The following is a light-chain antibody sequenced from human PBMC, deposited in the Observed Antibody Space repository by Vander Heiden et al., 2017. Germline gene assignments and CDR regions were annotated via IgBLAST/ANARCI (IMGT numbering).Light chain of an antibody. CDR2: DAS. V-gene: IGKV1-5*01. CDR1: QSIDTW. Sequence: EIQMTQSPSTLSASVGDRVTITCRASQSIDTWLAWYQQKPGKAPKLLISDASILESGVPSRFSGSGSGTEFTLTISSLQPDDFGTYYCQQYNSYAWTFGQGTKVEI. J-gene: IGKJ1*01. CDR3: QQYNSYAWT.